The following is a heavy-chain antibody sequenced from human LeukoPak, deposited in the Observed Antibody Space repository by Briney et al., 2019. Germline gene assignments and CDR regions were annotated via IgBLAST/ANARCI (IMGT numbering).Heavy chain of an antibody. CDR1: GGSISSGGYY. CDR3: ARAPMGRYFDWLLQPGAFDI. D-gene: IGHD3-9*01. V-gene: IGHV4-31*03. Sequence: PSQTLSLTCTVSGGSISSGGYYWSWIRQHPGKGLKWIGYIYYSGSTYYNPSLKSRVTISVDTSKNQFSLKLSSVTAADTAVYYCARAPMGRYFDWLLQPGAFDIWGQGTVVTVSS. CDR2: IYYSGST. J-gene: IGHJ3*02.